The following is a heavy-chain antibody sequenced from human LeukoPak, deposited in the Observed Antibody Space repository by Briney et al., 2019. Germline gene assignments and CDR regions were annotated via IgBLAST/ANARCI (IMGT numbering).Heavy chain of an antibody. CDR2: INHSGST. D-gene: IGHD5-18*01. V-gene: IGHV4-34*01. CDR1: GGSFSGYY. Sequence: SETLSLTCAVYGGSFSGYYWSWIRQPPGKGLEWIGEINHSGSTNYNPSLRSRVTVFGDSSQKQFSLKLTSVTAADTAVYYCMSGYSYGYYSLGQGTLVTVSS. J-gene: IGHJ5*02. CDR3: MSGYSYGYYS.